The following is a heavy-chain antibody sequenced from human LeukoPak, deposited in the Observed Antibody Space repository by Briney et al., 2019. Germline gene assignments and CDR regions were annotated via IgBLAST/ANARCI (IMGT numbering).Heavy chain of an antibody. J-gene: IGHJ4*02. CDR3: ARDARVGDPFDY. CDR2: IRTDGDT. V-gene: IGHV3-74*01. D-gene: IGHD4-17*01. Sequence: GGSLRLSCAASGFTFSEYWMHWVRQAPGKGLVWVSRIRTDGDTSYADSVRGRFTTSRDNSKNTLYLQMNSLRAEDTAVYYCARDARVGDPFDYWGQGTLVTVSS. CDR1: GFTFSEYW.